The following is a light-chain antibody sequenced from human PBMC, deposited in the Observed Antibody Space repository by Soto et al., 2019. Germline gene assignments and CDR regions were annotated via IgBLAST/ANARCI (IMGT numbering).Light chain of an antibody. V-gene: IGKV3-11*01. Sequence: EIVLTQSPATLSLSPGERATLSCRASQSISSNLAWYQQKRGQAPRLLFYDASNRATGIPARFSGSGSGTDFTLTISSLEPEDFAIYYCQQRSNWPPLTFGGGTKVEIK. J-gene: IGKJ4*01. CDR3: QQRSNWPPLT. CDR1: QSISSN. CDR2: DAS.